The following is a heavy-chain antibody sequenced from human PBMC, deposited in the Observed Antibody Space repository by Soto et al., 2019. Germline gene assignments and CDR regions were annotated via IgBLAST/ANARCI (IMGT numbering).Heavy chain of an antibody. Sequence: NPSETLSLTCTVSGGSFKSGSYYWSWIRQPPGKGLEWIGYIYYSGSTYYNPSLKSRVTISVDTSKNQFSLKLSSVTAADTAVYYCARVGPGENWFDPWGQGTLVTVSS. CDR3: ARVGPGENWFDP. J-gene: IGHJ5*02. CDR1: GGSFKSGSYY. CDR2: IYYSGST. V-gene: IGHV4-30-4*08. D-gene: IGHD1-26*01.